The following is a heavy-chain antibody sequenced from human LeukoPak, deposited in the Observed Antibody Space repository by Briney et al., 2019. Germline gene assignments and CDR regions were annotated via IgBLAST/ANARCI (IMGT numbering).Heavy chain of an antibody. J-gene: IGHJ4*02. CDR2: LGGTGVRT. CDR1: GFTFSSYA. CDR3: AKDRLGGPYFFHY. Sequence: GGSLRLSCASSGFTFSSYAMSWVRQAPGKGLEWVSTLGGTGVRTYYADSVKGRFTISRDNSKNTLYLQINSLRAEDTAVYFCAKDRLGGPYFFHYWGQGTLVTVSS. D-gene: IGHD3-16*01. V-gene: IGHV3-23*01.